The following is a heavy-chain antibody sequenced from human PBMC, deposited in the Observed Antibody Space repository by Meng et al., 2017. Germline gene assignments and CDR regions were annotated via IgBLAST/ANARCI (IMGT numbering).Heavy chain of an antibody. CDR3: ARGFTYYYDSSGYSALAFDI. CDR2: MNPNSGNT. Sequence: VKVSCKASGYTFTSYDINWVRQATGQGLEWMGWMNPNSGNTGYAQKFQGRVTMTRNTSISTAYMELSSLRSEDTAVYYCARGFTYYYDSSGYSALAFDIWGQGTMVTVSS. CDR1: GYTFTSYD. V-gene: IGHV1-8*01. J-gene: IGHJ3*02. D-gene: IGHD3-22*01.